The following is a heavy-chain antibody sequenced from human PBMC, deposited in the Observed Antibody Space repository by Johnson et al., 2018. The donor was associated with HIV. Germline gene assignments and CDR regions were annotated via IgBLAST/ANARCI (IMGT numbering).Heavy chain of an antibody. CDR1: GFTFDDYA. V-gene: IGHV3-9*01. CDR2: ISWNSGSI. CDR3: ARDGEGSGSFNAFDI. J-gene: IGHJ3*02. Sequence: VQLVESGGGLVQPGRSLRLSCAASGFTFDDYAMHWVRQAPGKGLEWVSGISWNSGSIGYADSVKGRFTISRDNSKNTLYLQMNSLRAEDTAVYYCARDGEGSGSFNAFDIWGQGTMVTVSS. D-gene: IGHD3-10*01.